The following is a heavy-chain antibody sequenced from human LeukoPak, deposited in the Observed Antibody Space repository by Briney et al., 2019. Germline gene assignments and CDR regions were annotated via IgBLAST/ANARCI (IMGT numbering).Heavy chain of an antibody. CDR2: IYHSGST. CDR1: GGSISSSNW. D-gene: IGHD3-10*01. V-gene: IGHV4-4*02. J-gene: IGHJ6*02. CDR3: ARVIDYYGSGSYYRGYYYGMDV. Sequence: SETLSLTCAVSGGSISSSNWWSWVRQPPGTGLEWIGEIYHSGSTNYNPSLKSRVTISVDKSKNQFSLKLSSVTAADTAVYYCARVIDYYGSGSYYRGYYYGMDVWGQGTTVTVSS.